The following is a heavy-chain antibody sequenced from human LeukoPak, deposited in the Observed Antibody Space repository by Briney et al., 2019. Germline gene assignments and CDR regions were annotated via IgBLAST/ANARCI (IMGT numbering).Heavy chain of an antibody. CDR1: GGSISSYY. D-gene: IGHD3-22*01. J-gene: IGHJ6*03. CDR3: ARESAYYYDSSGYPPRYYYYYMDV. V-gene: IGHV4-59*01. CDR2: IYYSGST. Sequence: SETLSLTCTVSGGSISSYYWSWIRQPPGKGLEWIGYIYYSGSTNYNPSLKSRVTISVDTSKNQFSLKLSSVTAADTAVYYCARESAYYYDSSGYPPRYYYYYMDVWGKGTTVTVSS.